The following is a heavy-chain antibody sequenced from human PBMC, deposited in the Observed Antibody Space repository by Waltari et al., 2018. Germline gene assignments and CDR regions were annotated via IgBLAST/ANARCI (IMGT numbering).Heavy chain of an antibody. J-gene: IGHJ4*02. D-gene: IGHD3-10*01. CDR1: GGTFSSYA. Sequence: QVQLVQSGAEVKKPGSSVKVSCKASGGTFSSYAISWVRQAPGQGLEWMGGIIPILGIANYAQKFQGRVTITADESTSTAYMELSSLRSEDTAVYYCARELWFREGLYYFDYWGQGTLVTVSS. V-gene: IGHV1-69*04. CDR2: IIPILGIA. CDR3: ARELWFREGLYYFDY.